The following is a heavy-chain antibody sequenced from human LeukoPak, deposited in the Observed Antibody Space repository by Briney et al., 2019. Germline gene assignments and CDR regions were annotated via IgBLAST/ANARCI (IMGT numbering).Heavy chain of an antibody. Sequence: SETLSLTCTVSGGSIYSRSYYWGWVRQPPGRGLEWIGSMYYKGETYLNPSLKSRVTISHTSKNQFSLKLSSVTAADTAVYYCATYSITGAWAEYFLHWGQGTLVTVSS. V-gene: IGHV4-39*07. J-gene: IGHJ1*01. CDR2: MYYKGET. CDR1: GGSIYSRSYY. CDR3: ATYSITGAWAEYFLH. D-gene: IGHD2/OR15-2a*01.